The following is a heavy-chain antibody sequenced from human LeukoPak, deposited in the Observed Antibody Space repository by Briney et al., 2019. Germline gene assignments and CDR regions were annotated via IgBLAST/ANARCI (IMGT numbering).Heavy chain of an antibody. CDR2: IYIDDKA. J-gene: IGHJ5*02. V-gene: IGHV3-53*05. CDR1: GFAVGNND. D-gene: IGHD2/OR15-2a*01. Sequence: GGSLRLSCAASGFAVGNNDLSWVRQAPGKGLEWVSVIYIDDKAYNAESVEGRFTISRDNSKNTLFLQMGSLRGEDTALYFCARIGMENFYDLWGQGTLVTVSS. CDR3: ARIGMENFYDL.